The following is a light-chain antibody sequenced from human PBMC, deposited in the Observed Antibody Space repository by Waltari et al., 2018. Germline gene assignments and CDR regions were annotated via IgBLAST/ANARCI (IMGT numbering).Light chain of an antibody. Sequence: QSALTQPAYVSGSPGQSITTSRTGTSSDVCGYNYVSWYQQHPDKAPNLMIYAACKRPSGVSNRFSGSKSGNTASLTISGLQAEDEADYYCSSYTSSSTRFGGGTKLTVL. CDR2: AAC. V-gene: IGLV2-14*01. J-gene: IGLJ2*01. CDR3: SSYTSSSTR. CDR1: SSDVCGYNY.